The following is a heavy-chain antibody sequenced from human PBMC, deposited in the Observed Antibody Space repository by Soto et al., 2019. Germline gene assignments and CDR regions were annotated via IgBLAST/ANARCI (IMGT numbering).Heavy chain of an antibody. V-gene: IGHV3-11*06. CDR1: GFTFSDHY. Sequence: GGSLRLSCAPSGFTFSDHYMSWIRQAPGKGLEWIGYSSNSGSFTRYADSVKGRFSISRDNAKNSLYLQINSLRGDDTATYFCVRSGDNYNLLDYWGQGT. J-gene: IGHJ4*02. CDR2: SSNSGSFT. D-gene: IGHD1-1*01. CDR3: VRSGDNYNLLDY.